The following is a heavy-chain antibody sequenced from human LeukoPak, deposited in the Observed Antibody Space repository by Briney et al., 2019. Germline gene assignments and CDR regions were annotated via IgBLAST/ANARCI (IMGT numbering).Heavy chain of an antibody. CDR1: GYSFTSYW. V-gene: IGHV5-51*01. CDR3: ARHLRGDDYRHLDY. D-gene: IGHD5-24*01. J-gene: IGHJ4*02. Sequence: GESLKISCKGSGYSFTSYWIGWVRQMPGKGLEWMGIIFPHDSSIRYSPSFQGQVTISADKSISTAYLQWTSLKASDTAMYYCARHLRGDDYRHLDYWGQGTLVSVSS. CDR2: IFPHDSSI.